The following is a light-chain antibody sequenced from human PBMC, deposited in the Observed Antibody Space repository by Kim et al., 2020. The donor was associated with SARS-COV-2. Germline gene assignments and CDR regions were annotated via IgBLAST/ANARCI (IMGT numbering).Light chain of an antibody. CDR3: QQYDIWPLT. CDR1: QSISGN. Sequence: VSPGERATLSCRASQSISGNLAWYQQKPGQAPRLLIYAASTRATDIPARFSGSGSGTEFTITISSLQSEDFAVYYCQQYDIWPLTFGQGTKVDIK. J-gene: IGKJ1*01. CDR2: AAS. V-gene: IGKV3-15*01.